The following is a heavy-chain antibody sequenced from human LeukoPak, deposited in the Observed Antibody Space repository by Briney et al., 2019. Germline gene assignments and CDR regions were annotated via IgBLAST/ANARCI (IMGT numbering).Heavy chain of an antibody. CDR1: GYTLIDLS. J-gene: IGHJ4*02. Sequence: ASVKVSCKVSGYTLIDLSMHWVRQAPGQGLEWLGIINPSGGDTKYAQKFQGRVTLTRDKSTSTVYMELSSLTSDDTAVYYCARTYCAEDCSIRYFDYWGQGTLVTVSS. CDR2: INPSGGDT. D-gene: IGHD2-21*02. V-gene: IGHV1-46*01. CDR3: ARTYCAEDCSIRYFDY.